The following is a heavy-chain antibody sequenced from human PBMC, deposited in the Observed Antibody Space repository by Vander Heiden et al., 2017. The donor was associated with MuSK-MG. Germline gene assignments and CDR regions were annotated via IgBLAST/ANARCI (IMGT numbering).Heavy chain of an antibody. CDR3: VRARVDY. J-gene: IGHJ4*02. CDR1: GFTFTTYW. CDR2: IKEDGSAK. V-gene: IGHV3-7*03. Sequence: VQLVESGGGQVQPGRCLRLSCSASGFTFTTYWMTWVRQAPGKGLEWVATIKEDGSAKYYADSVKGRFTISRDNARNSLYLQMNSLSVDDTAVYFCVRARVDYWGQGTLVTVSS.